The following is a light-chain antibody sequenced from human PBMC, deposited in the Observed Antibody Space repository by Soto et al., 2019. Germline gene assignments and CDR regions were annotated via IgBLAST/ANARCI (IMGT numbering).Light chain of an antibody. V-gene: IGKV3-20*01. CDR1: QSVSSSY. Sequence: EIVLTQSPGTLSLSPGERATLSCRASQSVSSSYLAWYQQKPGQAPRLLIYGASSRATGIPDRFSGSGSGTDFTLTMSRLEPEVFALYYCQQYGSSPRTFGQGTKVEIK. CDR2: GAS. CDR3: QQYGSSPRT. J-gene: IGKJ1*01.